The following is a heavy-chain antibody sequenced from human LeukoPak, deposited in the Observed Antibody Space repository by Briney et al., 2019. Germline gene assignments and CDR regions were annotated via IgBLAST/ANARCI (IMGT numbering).Heavy chain of an antibody. D-gene: IGHD6-13*01. CDR2: ISSSSSYI. Sequence: PGGSLRLSCAASGFTFSSYGMNWVRQAPGKGLEWVSSISSSSSYIYYADSVKGRFTISRDNAKNSLYLQMNSLRAEDTAVYYCASIAAAGTDFDYWGQGTLVTVSS. V-gene: IGHV3-21*01. J-gene: IGHJ4*02. CDR1: GFTFSSYG. CDR3: ASIAAAGTDFDY.